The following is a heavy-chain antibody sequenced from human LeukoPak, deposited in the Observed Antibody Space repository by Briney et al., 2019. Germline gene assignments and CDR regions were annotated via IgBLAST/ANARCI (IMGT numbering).Heavy chain of an antibody. Sequence: PGESLRLSCAASGFTFSSYWMGWVRQAPGKGLEWVANIKQDGSEKYYVDSVKGRFAISRDNAKDSLYLQMNSLRVEDTAVYYCAKNRRRIVGVKGDLDCWGQGTLVTVSS. CDR2: IKQDGSEK. CDR3: AKNRRRIVGVKGDLDC. CDR1: GFTFSSYW. D-gene: IGHD1-26*01. J-gene: IGHJ4*02. V-gene: IGHV3-7*03.